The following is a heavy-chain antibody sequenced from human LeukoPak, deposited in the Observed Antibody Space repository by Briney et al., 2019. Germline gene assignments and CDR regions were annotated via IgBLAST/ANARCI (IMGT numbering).Heavy chain of an antibody. CDR3: ARGRYSYGLNWFDP. Sequence: SETLSLTCTVSGGSISSYYWSWIRQPPGKGLEWIGYIYYSGSTNYDPSLKSRVTISVDTSKNQFSPKLSSVTAADTAVYYCARGRYSYGLNWFDPWGQGTLVTVSS. J-gene: IGHJ5*02. CDR2: IYYSGST. D-gene: IGHD5-18*01. CDR1: GGSISSYY. V-gene: IGHV4-59*01.